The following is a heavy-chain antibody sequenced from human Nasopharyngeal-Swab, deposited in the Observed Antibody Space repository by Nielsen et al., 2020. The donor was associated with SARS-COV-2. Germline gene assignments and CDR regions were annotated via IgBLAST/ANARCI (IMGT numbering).Heavy chain of an antibody. CDR3: ARANSSSWSFDY. J-gene: IGHJ4*02. Sequence: GSLRLSCAASGFTVSSNYMSWVRQAPGKGLEWVSVIYSCGSTYYADSVKGRFTISRDNSKNTLYLQMNSLRAEDTAVYYCARANSSSWSFDYWGQGTLVTVSS. CDR2: IYSCGST. V-gene: IGHV3-66*03. D-gene: IGHD6-13*01. CDR1: GFTVSSNY.